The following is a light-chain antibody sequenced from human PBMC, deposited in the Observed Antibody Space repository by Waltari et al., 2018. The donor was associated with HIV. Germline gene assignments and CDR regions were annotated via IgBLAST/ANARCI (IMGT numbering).Light chain of an antibody. CDR1: NIGSKT. V-gene: IGLV3-21*04. Sequence: SFVLTQPPSMSVAPGKTASITCGGNNIGSKTVHWYQQKAGQDPLVVIYDKGDRPPGIPERFSGSNSGNTATLTITRVGAGDEADYYCQVWDSSSDHVVFGGGTKLTIL. CDR3: QVWDSSSDHVV. CDR2: DKG. J-gene: IGLJ2*01.